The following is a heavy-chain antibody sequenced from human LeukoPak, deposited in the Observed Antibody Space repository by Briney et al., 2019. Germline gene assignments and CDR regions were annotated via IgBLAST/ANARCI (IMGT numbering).Heavy chain of an antibody. CDR1: GGTFSSYA. CDR3: ARGNQPGGDYSPFDI. V-gene: IGHV1-69*13. D-gene: IGHD4-11*01. J-gene: IGHJ3*02. CDR2: IIPIFGTA. Sequence: SVKVSCKASGGTFSSYAISWVRQAPGQGLEWMGGIIPIFGTANYAQKFQGRVTITADESTSTAYMELSSLRSEDTAVYYCARGNQPGGDYSPFDIWGQGTMVTVSS.